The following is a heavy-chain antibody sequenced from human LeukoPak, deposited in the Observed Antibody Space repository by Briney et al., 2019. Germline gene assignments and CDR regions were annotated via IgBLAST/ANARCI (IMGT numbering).Heavy chain of an antibody. CDR3: ARDLRWELIPWFDP. V-gene: IGHV4-59*01. CDR2: IYYSGST. CDR1: GGSISSYY. Sequence: SETLSLTCTVPGGSISSYYWSWIRQPPGKGLEWIGYIYYSGSTNYNPSPKSRVTISVDTSKNQFSLKLSSVTAADTAVYYCARDLRWELIPWFDPWGQGTLVTVSS. D-gene: IGHD1-26*01. J-gene: IGHJ5*02.